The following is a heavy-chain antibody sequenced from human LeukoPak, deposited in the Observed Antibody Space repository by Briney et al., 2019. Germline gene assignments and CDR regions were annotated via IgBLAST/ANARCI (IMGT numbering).Heavy chain of an antibody. CDR2: IYYSGNT. CDR3: ARTESGYVYY. D-gene: IGHD5-12*01. V-gene: IGHV4-59*08. J-gene: IGHJ4*02. Sequence: MSSETLSLTCTVSDGSISGYYWSWIRQPPGKGLEWIGYIYYSGNTNYNPSLKSRVTISVDTSKNQFSLKLSSVTAEDTAVYYCARTESGYVYYWGQGTLVTVSS. CDR1: DGSISGYY.